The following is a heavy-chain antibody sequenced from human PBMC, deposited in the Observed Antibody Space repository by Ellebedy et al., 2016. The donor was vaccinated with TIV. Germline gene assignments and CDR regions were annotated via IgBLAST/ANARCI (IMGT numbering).Heavy chain of an antibody. V-gene: IGHV3-53*01. CDR1: GFSVSSNY. CDR3: ARDHPIRVAAAVYDAFDI. CDR2: IYSGGRT. J-gene: IGHJ3*02. Sequence: GESLKISCAASGFSVSSNYMSWVRQAPGKGLEWVSAIYSGGRTYYADSVRGRFTNSRDNSKNTLYLQLNSLRTEDTAVYYCARDHPIRVAAAVYDAFDIWGQGTMVTVSS. D-gene: IGHD6-25*01.